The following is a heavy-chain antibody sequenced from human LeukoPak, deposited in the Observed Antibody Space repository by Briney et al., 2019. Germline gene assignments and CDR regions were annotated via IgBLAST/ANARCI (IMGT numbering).Heavy chain of an antibody. J-gene: IGHJ4*02. CDR1: GFTVSSYY. CDR2: IYRGDST. CDR3: AREGHQLPYFDY. D-gene: IGHD2-2*01. V-gene: IGHV3-53*01. Sequence: QPGGSLRLSCAASGFTVSSYYMNWVRQAPGKGLEWVSVIYRGDSTYYADSVKGRFTNSRDNSKNTLYFQMNSLGAEDTAVYYCAREGHQLPYFDYWGQGTLVTVSS.